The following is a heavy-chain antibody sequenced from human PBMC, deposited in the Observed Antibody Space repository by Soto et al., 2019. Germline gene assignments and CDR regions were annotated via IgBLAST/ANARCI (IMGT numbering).Heavy chain of an antibody. J-gene: IGHJ4*02. CDR2: IYPGDSDT. CDR1: GYSFTSYW. Sequence: ESLKISCKGSGYSFTSYWIGWVRQMPGKGLEWMGIIYPGDSDTRYSPSFQGQVTISADKSISTAYLQWSSLRSEDTAVYYCARGPAIVVVPAARKRGDFDYWGQGTLVTVSS. D-gene: IGHD2-2*01. V-gene: IGHV5-51*01. CDR3: ARGPAIVVVPAARKRGDFDY.